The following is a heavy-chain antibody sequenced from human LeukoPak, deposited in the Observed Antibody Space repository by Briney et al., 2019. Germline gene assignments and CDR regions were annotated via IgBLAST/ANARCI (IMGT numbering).Heavy chain of an antibody. CDR1: GGTFSSYA. J-gene: IGHJ2*01. Sequence: GASVKVSCKASGGTFSSYAISWVRQAPGQGLEWMGGIIPIFGKANYAQKFQGRVTITTDESTSTAYMELSSLRSEDTAVYYCARDHDYYDSSGYYHWYFDLWGRGTLVTVSS. CDR3: ARDHDYYDSSGYYHWYFDL. CDR2: IIPIFGKA. V-gene: IGHV1-69*05. D-gene: IGHD3-22*01.